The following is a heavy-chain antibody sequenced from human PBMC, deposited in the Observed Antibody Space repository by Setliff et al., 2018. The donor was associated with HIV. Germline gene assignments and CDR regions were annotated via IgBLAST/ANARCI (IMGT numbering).Heavy chain of an antibody. Sequence: PSETLSLTCSVSGYSISNGYYWGWIRQPPGKGLEWIGEITPSGATNYLPSLKSRVTMSLDTSKNQFSLKLTSVTAADTALYYCSNWNTTIDADSWGQGTLVTVSS. CDR3: SNWNTTIDADS. J-gene: IGHJ4*02. V-gene: IGHV4-38-2*02. D-gene: IGHD5-18*01. CDR2: ITPSGAT. CDR1: GYSISNGYY.